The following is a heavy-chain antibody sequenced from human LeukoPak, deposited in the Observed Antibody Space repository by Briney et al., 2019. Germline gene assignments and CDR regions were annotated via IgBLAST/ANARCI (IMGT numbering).Heavy chain of an antibody. CDR1: GYRFTSYW. CDR3: ASSSDTAMDTTDAFDI. CDR2: IYPGDSDT. V-gene: IGHV5-51*01. J-gene: IGHJ3*02. D-gene: IGHD5-18*01. Sequence: GESLKISCKGSGYRFTSYWIGWVRQMPGKGLEWMGIIYPGDSDTRYSPSFQGQVTISADKSISTAYLQWGSLKASDTAMYYCASSSDTAMDTTDAFDIWGQGTMVTVSS.